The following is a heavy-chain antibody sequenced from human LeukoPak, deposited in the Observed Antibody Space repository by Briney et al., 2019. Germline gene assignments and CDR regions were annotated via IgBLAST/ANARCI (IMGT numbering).Heavy chain of an antibody. V-gene: IGHV1-69*13. CDR3: AREPRVSYGYFDY. CDR2: IIPIFATA. D-gene: IGHD1-26*01. Sequence: ASVKVSCKASGGTFSSYAISWVRQAPGQGLEWMGGIIPIFATANYAQKFQGRVTITADESTSTAYMELSSLRSEDTAVYYCAREPRVSYGYFDYWGQGTLVTVSS. CDR1: GGTFSSYA. J-gene: IGHJ4*02.